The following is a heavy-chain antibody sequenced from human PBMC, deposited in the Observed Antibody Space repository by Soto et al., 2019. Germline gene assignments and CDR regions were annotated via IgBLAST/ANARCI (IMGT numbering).Heavy chain of an antibody. CDR1: GFTFSSYA. CDR2: ISGSGGST. D-gene: IGHD2-2*01. CDR3: AKDPALVPAARGKYYYGMDV. J-gene: IGHJ6*02. V-gene: IGHV3-23*01. Sequence: HPGGSLRLSCAASGFTFSSYAMSWVRQAPGKGLEWVSAISGSGGSTYYADSVKGRFTISRDNSKNTLYLQMNSLRAEDTAVYYCAKDPALVPAARGKYYYGMDVWGQGTTVTVSS.